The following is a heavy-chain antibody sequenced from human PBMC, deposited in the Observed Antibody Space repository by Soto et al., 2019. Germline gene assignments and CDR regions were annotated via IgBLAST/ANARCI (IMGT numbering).Heavy chain of an antibody. Sequence: QVQLVQSEGEMKQPGASVKVSCKASGYSFTTYRFCWVRQVPGQGLEWMGYISPSSGYTTYAPNLQDRVIMTTDSSTTTVYMELRSLRSDDTAVYYCAREMWTRSGPQNFFDYWGQGALVTVSS. J-gene: IGHJ4*02. V-gene: IGHV1-18*01. D-gene: IGHD6-25*01. CDR1: GYSFTTYR. CDR2: ISPSSGYT. CDR3: AREMWTRSGPQNFFDY.